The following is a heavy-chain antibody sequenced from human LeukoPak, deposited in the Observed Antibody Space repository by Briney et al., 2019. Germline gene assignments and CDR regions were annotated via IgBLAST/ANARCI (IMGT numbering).Heavy chain of an antibody. J-gene: IGHJ4*02. CDR3: ARVNWNDRGQDKLDY. V-gene: IGHV3-21*04. Sequence: PGGSLRLSCAASGFTFSSYSMNWVRQAPGKGLEWVSSISSSSSYIYYADSVKGRFTISRDNAKNSLYLQMNSLRSDDTAVYYCARVNWNDRGQDKLDYWGQGTLVTVSS. CDR2: ISSSSSYI. CDR1: GFTFSSYS. D-gene: IGHD1-20*01.